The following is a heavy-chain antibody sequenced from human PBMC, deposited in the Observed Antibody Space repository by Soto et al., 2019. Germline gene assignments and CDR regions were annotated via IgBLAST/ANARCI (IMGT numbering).Heavy chain of an antibody. CDR1: GFTFSSYW. Sequence: GGSLRLSCAASGFTFSSYWMSWVRQAPGKGLEWVANIKQDGSEKYYVDSVKGRFTISRDNAKNSLYLQMNSLRAEDTAVYYCARESGWSGYYNYYYYMDVWGKGTTVTVSS. D-gene: IGHD3-3*01. V-gene: IGHV3-7*01. CDR2: IKQDGSEK. CDR3: ARESGWSGYYNYYYYMDV. J-gene: IGHJ6*03.